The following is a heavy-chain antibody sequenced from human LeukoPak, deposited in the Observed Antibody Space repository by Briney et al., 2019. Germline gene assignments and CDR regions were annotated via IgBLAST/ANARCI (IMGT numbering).Heavy chain of an antibody. V-gene: IGHV4-39*01. D-gene: IGHD3-22*01. Sequence: SETLSLTCTVSGGSISSSSYYWGWIRQPPGKGLEWIGSIYYSGSTYYNPSLKSRVTISVDTSKNQFSLKLSSVTAADTAVYYCATERGDYYDSSGYPGVYWGQGTLVTVSS. CDR2: IYYSGST. CDR1: GGSISSSSYY. J-gene: IGHJ4*02. CDR3: ATERGDYYDSSGYPGVY.